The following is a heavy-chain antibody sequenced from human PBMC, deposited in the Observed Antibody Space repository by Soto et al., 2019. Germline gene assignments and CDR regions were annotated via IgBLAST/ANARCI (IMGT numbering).Heavy chain of an antibody. CDR3: ARGRPKYYYDSSGYYPFDY. Sequence: QVQLQQWGAGLLKPSETLSLTCAVYGGSFSGYYWSWIRQPPGKGLEWIGEINHSGSTNYNPSLKSRVTISVDTSKNQFSPKLSSVTAADTAVYYCARGRPKYYYDSSGYYPFDYWGQGTLVTVSS. V-gene: IGHV4-34*01. CDR2: INHSGST. CDR1: GGSFSGYY. D-gene: IGHD3-22*01. J-gene: IGHJ4*02.